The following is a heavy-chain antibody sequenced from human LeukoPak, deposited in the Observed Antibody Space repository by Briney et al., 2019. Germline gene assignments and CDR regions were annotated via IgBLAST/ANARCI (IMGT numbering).Heavy chain of an antibody. D-gene: IGHD1-7*01. CDR1: GFTFSSYW. J-gene: IGHJ4*02. CDR3: TRGGTTLDY. CDR2: INTDGSNT. V-gene: IGHV3-74*01. Sequence: GGSLRLSCAAPGFTFSSYWMHWVRQAPGKGLVWVSRINTDGSNTAYADSVKGRFTISRDNAKNTLYLQMYSLRAEDTAVYYCTRGGTTLDYWGQGTLVTVSS.